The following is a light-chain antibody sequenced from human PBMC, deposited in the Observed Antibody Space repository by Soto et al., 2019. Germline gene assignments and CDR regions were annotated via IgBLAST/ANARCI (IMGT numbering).Light chain of an antibody. CDR3: QHYNSYSEA. Sequence: DFQMTQTPSSLSASVGDRVTITCRASQSISSWLAWYQQKPGKAPKLLIYKAPTLKSGVPSRFSGSGSGTEFTLTISSLQPDDFATYYCQHYNSYSEAFGQGTKVDI. CDR1: QSISSW. J-gene: IGKJ1*01. V-gene: IGKV1-5*03. CDR2: KAP.